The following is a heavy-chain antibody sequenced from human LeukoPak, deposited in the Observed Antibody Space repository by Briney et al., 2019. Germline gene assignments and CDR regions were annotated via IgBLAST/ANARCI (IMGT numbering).Heavy chain of an antibody. CDR1: GFVFSNHE. D-gene: IGHD4-11*01. V-gene: IGHV3-48*03. Sequence: LRLSCAASGFVFSNHEMTWVRQPPGEGLVGVSDISCSGISIYYADSVKGRFTISRDNSKNTLYLQMNSLRAEDTAVYYCARDTGYSKPPHFYYGMDVWGQGTTVTVSS. CDR3: ARDTGYSKPPHFYYGMDV. CDR2: ISCSGISI. J-gene: IGHJ6*02.